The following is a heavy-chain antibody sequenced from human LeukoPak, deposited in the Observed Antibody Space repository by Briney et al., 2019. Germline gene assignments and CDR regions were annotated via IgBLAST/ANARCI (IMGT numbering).Heavy chain of an antibody. Sequence: PSETLSLTCTVSGGSISSYYWSWIRQPPGKGLEWIGYIYYSGSTNYNPSLKSRVTISVDTSKNQFSLKLSSVTAADTAVYYCARDLSDYYDSHALGYWGQGTLVTVSS. D-gene: IGHD3-22*01. CDR3: ARDLSDYYDSHALGY. V-gene: IGHV4-59*01. J-gene: IGHJ4*02. CDR1: GGSISSYY. CDR2: IYYSGST.